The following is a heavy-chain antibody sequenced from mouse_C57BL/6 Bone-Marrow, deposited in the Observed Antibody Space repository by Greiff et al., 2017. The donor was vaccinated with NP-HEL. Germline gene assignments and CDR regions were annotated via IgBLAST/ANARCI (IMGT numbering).Heavy chain of an antibody. CDR1: GFTFSDYG. CDR3: ARGYYDYDEPSWFAY. V-gene: IGHV5-17*01. J-gene: IGHJ3*01. D-gene: IGHD2-4*01. Sequence: EVQGVESGGGLVKPGGSLKLSCAASGFTFSDYGMHWVRQAPEKGLEWVAYISSGSSTIYYADPVKGRFTISRDNAKNTPCLQMTSLRAEDTAMYYCARGYYDYDEPSWFAYWGQGTLVTVSA. CDR2: ISSGSSTI.